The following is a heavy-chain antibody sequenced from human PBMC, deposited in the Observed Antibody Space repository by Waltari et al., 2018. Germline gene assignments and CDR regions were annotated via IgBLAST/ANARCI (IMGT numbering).Heavy chain of an antibody. J-gene: IGHJ4*02. CDR3: AKVGGGYDYFDY. D-gene: IGHD5-12*01. V-gene: IGHV3-9*01. CDR1: GFTFDDYA. Sequence: EVQLVESGGGLVQPGRSLRLSCAASGFTFDDYAMHWVRQAPGKGLEWVSGISWNSGSIGYADSVKGRFTISRDNAKNSLYLQMNSLRAEDTALYYCAKVGGGYDYFDYWGQGTLVIVSS. CDR2: ISWNSGSI.